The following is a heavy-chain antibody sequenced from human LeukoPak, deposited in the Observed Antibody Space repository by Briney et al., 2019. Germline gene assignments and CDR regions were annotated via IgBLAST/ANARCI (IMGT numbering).Heavy chain of an antibody. CDR3: ARAPYYYYMDV. Sequence: GGSLRLSCAASGFTFSSYWMSWVRQAPGKGLEWVANIKQDGSEKYYVDSVKGRFTISRDNATNSLYLQMNSLRAEDTAVYYCARAPYYYYMDVWGKGTTVTISS. CDR2: IKQDGSEK. J-gene: IGHJ6*03. V-gene: IGHV3-7*01. CDR1: GFTFSSYW.